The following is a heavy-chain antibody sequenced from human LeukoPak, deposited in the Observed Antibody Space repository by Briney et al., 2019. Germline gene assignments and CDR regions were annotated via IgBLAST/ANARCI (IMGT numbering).Heavy chain of an antibody. Sequence: GASVQVSCEASGGTFSSYAISWVRQAPGQGLEWMGGIIPIFGTANYAQKFQGRVTITADESTSTAYMELSSLRSEDTAVYYCASEGELAYFDYWGQGTLVTVSS. CDR1: GGTFSSYA. CDR3: ASEGELAYFDY. J-gene: IGHJ4*02. CDR2: IIPIFGTA. D-gene: IGHD1-26*01. V-gene: IGHV1-69*13.